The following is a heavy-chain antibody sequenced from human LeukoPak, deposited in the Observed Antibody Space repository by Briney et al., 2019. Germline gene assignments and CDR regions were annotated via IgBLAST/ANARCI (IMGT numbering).Heavy chain of an antibody. J-gene: IGHJ4*02. V-gene: IGHV1-69*05. CDR3: ARGAQWPY. Sequence: SVKVSCKASGGTFSSYAISWVRQAPGQGLEWMGGIIPIFGTANYAQKFQGRVTMTRDTSISTAYMELSRLRSDDTAVYYCARGAQWPYWGQGALVTVSS. CDR2: IIPIFGTA. CDR1: GGTFSSYA. D-gene: IGHD6-19*01.